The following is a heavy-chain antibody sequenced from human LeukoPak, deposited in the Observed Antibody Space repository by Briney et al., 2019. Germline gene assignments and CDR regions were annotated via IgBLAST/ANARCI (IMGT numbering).Heavy chain of an antibody. D-gene: IGHD3-16*02. CDR3: AKAIMIPTYYFDY. V-gene: IGHV3-23*01. CDR1: GFTFSSYA. Sequence: GGSLRLSCAASGFTFSSYAMSWVRQAPGKGLEWVSAISGSDGSTYYADSVKGRFTISRDNSKNTLYLQMNSLRAEDTAVYYCAKAIMIPTYYFDYWGQGTLVTVSS. CDR2: ISGSDGST. J-gene: IGHJ4*02.